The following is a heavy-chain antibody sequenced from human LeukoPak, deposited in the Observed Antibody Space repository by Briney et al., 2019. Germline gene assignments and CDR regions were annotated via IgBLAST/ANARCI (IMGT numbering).Heavy chain of an antibody. D-gene: IGHD1-26*01. CDR1: GYTLTALS. CDR3: ATYSGSNPIHGFDP. V-gene: IGHV1-24*01. J-gene: IGHJ5*02. CDR2: FDPEDGET. Sequence: ASVKVSCKVSGYTLTALSMNWVRQAPGKGLEWMGGFDPEDGETIYAQKFQGRVTMTEDTSTDTAYMELSSLRSEDTAAYYCATYSGSNPIHGFDPWGQGTLVTVSS.